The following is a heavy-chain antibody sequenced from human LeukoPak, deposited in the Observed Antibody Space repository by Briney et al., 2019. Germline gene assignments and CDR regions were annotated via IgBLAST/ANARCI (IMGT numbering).Heavy chain of an antibody. CDR3: AKDIRGWLGFDH. Sequence: GRSLRLSCAASGFTFDDYGMHWVRQAPGKGLEWVSGISWNSGTIGYADSVKGRFTISRDNAKNPLYLQMNSLRAEDTALYYCAKDIRGWLGFDHWGQGTLVTVSS. CDR1: GFTFDDYG. V-gene: IGHV3-9*01. CDR2: ISWNSGTI. J-gene: IGHJ4*02. D-gene: IGHD6-19*01.